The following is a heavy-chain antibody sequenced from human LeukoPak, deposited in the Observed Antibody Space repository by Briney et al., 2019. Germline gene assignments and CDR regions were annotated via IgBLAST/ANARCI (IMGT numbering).Heavy chain of an antibody. V-gene: IGHV1-24*01. CDR3: ATSSEGSTSCYPECVNWYFDL. Sequence: ASVKVSRKVSGYTLTELSMHWVRHAPGKGLEWMGGFDPEDGETIYAQKFQGRDTMTEDTSTDTAYMELSSLRSEDTAVYYCATSSEGSTSCYPECVNWYFDLWGRGTLVTVSS. J-gene: IGHJ2*01. D-gene: IGHD2-2*01. CDR1: GYTLTELS. CDR2: FDPEDGET.